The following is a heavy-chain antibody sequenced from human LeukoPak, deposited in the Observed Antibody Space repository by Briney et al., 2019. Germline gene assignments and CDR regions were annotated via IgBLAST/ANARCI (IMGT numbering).Heavy chain of an antibody. CDR1: GFTFSSYA. CDR3: ATSFGPVIAAAGTGAD. D-gene: IGHD6-13*01. V-gene: IGHV3-23*01. Sequence: GGSLRLSCAASGFTFSSYAMNWVRQAPGKGLEWVSVISGSGSSTYYADSVKGRFTISRDNSKNTLYLQMNSLSAEDTAVYYCATSFGPVIAAAGTGADWGQGTLVTVSS. J-gene: IGHJ4*02. CDR2: ISGSGSST.